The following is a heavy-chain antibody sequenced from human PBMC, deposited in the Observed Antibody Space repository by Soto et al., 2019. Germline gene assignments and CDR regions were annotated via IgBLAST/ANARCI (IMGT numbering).Heavy chain of an antibody. CDR1: GGYISSDNYF. J-gene: IGHJ3*02. CDR2: IDYIGRA. V-gene: IGHV4-31*03. D-gene: IGHD2-15*01. CDR3: VREVKSGAASDALDI. Sequence: SETLSLTCTVSGGYISSDNYFWSWIRQHPGKGLEWIGYIDYIGRAYYNPSLKSRVTTSVDTSKNQFSLRLSSVTVADKATYFCVREVKSGAASDALDIWGYVTEVAFSS.